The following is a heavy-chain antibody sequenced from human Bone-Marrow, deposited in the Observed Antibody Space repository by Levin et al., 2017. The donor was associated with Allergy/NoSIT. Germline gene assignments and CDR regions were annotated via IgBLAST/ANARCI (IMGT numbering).Heavy chain of an antibody. CDR3: AKDARGRAFFGDLDF. CDR1: GFDFSRYG. Sequence: GESLKISCSATGFDFSRYGMHWVRQAPGKGLEWLTLITSDGDNTYYLDSVKGRFTISRDNSRNTLYLNMNTLTEKDTAVYYCAKDARGRAFFGDLDFWGQGTTVIVSS. CDR2: ITSDGDNT. J-gene: IGHJ3*01. V-gene: IGHV3-30*18. D-gene: IGHD3-16*01.